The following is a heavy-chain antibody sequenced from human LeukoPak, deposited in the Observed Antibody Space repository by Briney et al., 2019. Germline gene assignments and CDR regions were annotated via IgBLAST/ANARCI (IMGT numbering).Heavy chain of an antibody. CDR1: GYSFTSYW. CDR3: ARASIAVAGDIDY. J-gene: IGHJ4*02. V-gene: IGHV5-51*01. CDR2: IYPGDSDT. Sequence: GESLQISCKGSGYSFTSYWIGWVRQMPGKGLEWMGIIYPGDSDTRYSPSFQGQVTISADKSISTAYLQWSSLKASDTAMYYCARASIAVAGDIDYWGKGTLVTVSS. D-gene: IGHD6-19*01.